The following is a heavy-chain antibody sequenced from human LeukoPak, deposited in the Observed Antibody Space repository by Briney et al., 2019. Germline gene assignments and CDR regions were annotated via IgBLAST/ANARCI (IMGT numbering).Heavy chain of an antibody. V-gene: IGHV4-39*07. CDR3: ARAGGEAVAGTLNAFDI. D-gene: IGHD6-19*01. CDR2: INHSGST. Sequence: SETLSLTCTVSGGSISSSSYYWSWIRQPPGKGLEWIGEINHSGSTNYNPSLKSRVTISVDTSKNQFSLKLSSVTAADTAVYYCARAGGEAVAGTLNAFDIWGQGTMVTVSS. CDR1: GGSISSSSYY. J-gene: IGHJ3*02.